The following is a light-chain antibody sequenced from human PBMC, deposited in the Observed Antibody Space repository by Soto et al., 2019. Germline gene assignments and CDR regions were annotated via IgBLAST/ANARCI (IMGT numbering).Light chain of an antibody. J-gene: IGKJ2*01. CDR2: DVS. V-gene: IGKV3-20*01. CDR1: QSVTTSC. CDR3: HQYGSSPLT. Sequence: EIVLTQSPGTLPLSPGEGATLSCRASQSVTTSCLAWFQQKPGQAPRLLIHDVSSRATGIPDRFSGSGSGTDFTLSISRLEPEDFAVYYCHQYGSSPLTFGQGTKLEIK.